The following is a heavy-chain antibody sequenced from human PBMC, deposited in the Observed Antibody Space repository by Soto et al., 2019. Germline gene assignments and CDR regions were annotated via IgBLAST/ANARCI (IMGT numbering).Heavy chain of an antibody. CDR2: IIPILGIA. V-gene: IGHV1-69*02. J-gene: IGHJ6*03. Sequence: GASVKVSCKASGGTFSSYTISWVRQAPGQGLEWMGRIIPILGIANYAQKFQGRVTITADISTSTAYMELSSLRSEDTAVYYCARGRSFPEYYYYYMDVWGKGTTVTVSS. CDR3: ARGRSFPEYYYYYMDV. CDR1: GGTFSSYT. D-gene: IGHD2-15*01.